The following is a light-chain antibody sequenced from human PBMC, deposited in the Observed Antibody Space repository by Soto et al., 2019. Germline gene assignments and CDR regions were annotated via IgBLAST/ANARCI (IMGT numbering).Light chain of an antibody. Sequence: QSALTQPPSASGSPGQSVTISCTGTSSDVGGYNYVSWYQQHPGKAPKLMIYDVSKRPSGVPDRFSGSKSGNTASLTVSGVQAEDEADYYCSSYAGSNNVVFGGGTKVTVL. CDR3: SSYAGSNNVV. CDR2: DVS. V-gene: IGLV2-8*01. CDR1: SSDVGGYNY. J-gene: IGLJ3*02.